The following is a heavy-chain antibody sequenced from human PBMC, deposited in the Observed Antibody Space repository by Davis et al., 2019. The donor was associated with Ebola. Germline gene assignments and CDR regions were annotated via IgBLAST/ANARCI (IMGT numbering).Heavy chain of an antibody. CDR3: ARARGSGAWFDP. J-gene: IGHJ5*02. Sequence: SQTLSLTCAVHGGSFSGYYWSWIRQPPGKGLEWIGEINHSGSTNYNPSLKSRVTISVDTSKNQFSLKLSSVTAADTAVYYCARARGSGAWFDPWGQGTLVTVSS. CDR1: GGSFSGYY. V-gene: IGHV4-34*01. CDR2: INHSGST. D-gene: IGHD3-10*01.